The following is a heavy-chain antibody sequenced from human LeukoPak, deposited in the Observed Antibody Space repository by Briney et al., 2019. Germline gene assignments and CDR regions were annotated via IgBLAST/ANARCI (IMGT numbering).Heavy chain of an antibody. V-gene: IGHV3-21*01. CDR2: ISSSSSYI. Sequence: GGSLRLSCAASGFTFSSYSMNWVRHAPGEGLEWVSSISSSSSYIYYADSVKGRFTISRDNAKNSLYLQMNSLRAEDTAVYYCARDKAYGAGGMDVWGKGTTVTVSS. CDR3: ARDKAYGAGGMDV. D-gene: IGHD4-17*01. J-gene: IGHJ6*04. CDR1: GFTFSSYS.